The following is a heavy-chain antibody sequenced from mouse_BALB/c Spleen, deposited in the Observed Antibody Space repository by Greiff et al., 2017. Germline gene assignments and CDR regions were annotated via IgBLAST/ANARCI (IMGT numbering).Heavy chain of an antibody. D-gene: IGHD1-2*01. CDR3: ARGELRLFWFAY. CDR2: ISSGGST. CDR1: GFTFSSYA. J-gene: IGHJ3*01. V-gene: IGHV5-6-5*01. Sequence: EVKLMESGGGLVKPGGSLKLSCAASGFTFSSYAMSWVRQTPEKRLEWVASISSGGSTYYPDSVKGRFTISRDNARNILYLQMSSLRSEDTAMYYCARGELRLFWFAYWGQGTLVTVSA.